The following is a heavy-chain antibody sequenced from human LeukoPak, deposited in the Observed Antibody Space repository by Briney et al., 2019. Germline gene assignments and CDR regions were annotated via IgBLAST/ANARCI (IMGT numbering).Heavy chain of an antibody. CDR1: GFTFSDYW. CDR3: ARVVYSSGWSYYFDY. J-gene: IGHJ4*02. CDR2: IKQDGSEK. D-gene: IGHD6-19*01. Sequence: GGSLRLSCAASGFTFSDYWMNWVRQAPGKGLEWVANIKQDGSEKYSLDSVKGRFTFSRDNARNSLYLQMNSLRAEDTAVYYCARVVYSSGWSYYFDYWGQGILVTVSS. V-gene: IGHV3-7*04.